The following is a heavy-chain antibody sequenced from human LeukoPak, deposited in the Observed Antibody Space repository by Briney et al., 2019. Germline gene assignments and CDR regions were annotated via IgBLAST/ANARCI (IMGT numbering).Heavy chain of an antibody. V-gene: IGHV1-69*01. Sequence: SVKVSCKASGGTFSSYAISWVRQAPGQGLEWMGGIIPIFGTANYAQKFQGRATITADESTSTAYMELSSLRSEDTAVYYCARSYDSSGYLFDYWGQGTLVTVSS. CDR1: GGTFSSYA. J-gene: IGHJ4*02. CDR2: IIPIFGTA. CDR3: ARSYDSSGYLFDY. D-gene: IGHD3-22*01.